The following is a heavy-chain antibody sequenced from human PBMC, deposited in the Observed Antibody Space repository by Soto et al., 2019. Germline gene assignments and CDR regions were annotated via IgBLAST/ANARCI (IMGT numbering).Heavy chain of an antibody. V-gene: IGHV4-30-4*01. CDR2: IYYSGST. Sequence: NPSETLSLTCTVSGGSISSGDYYWSWIRQPPGKGLEWIGYIYYSGSTYYNPSLKSRVTISVDTSKNQFSLKLSSVTAADTAVYYCARVGYSSSWYGGHQNWFDPWGQGTLVTVSS. J-gene: IGHJ5*02. D-gene: IGHD6-13*01. CDR3: ARVGYSSSWYGGHQNWFDP. CDR1: GGSISSGDYY.